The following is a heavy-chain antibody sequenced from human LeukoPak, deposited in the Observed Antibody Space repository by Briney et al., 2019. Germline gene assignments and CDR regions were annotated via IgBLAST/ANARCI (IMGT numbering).Heavy chain of an antibody. CDR2: IYYSGST. CDR1: GGSISDYY. V-gene: IGHV4-39*01. Sequence: SETLSLTCTVSGGSISDYYWSWIRQPPGKGLEWIATIYYSGSTYYNPSLKSRVTISVDTSKNQFSLKLNSVTAADTALYYCARYYDFWSAYITGWGQGTLVTVSS. J-gene: IGHJ4*02. D-gene: IGHD3-3*01. CDR3: ARYYDFWSAYITG.